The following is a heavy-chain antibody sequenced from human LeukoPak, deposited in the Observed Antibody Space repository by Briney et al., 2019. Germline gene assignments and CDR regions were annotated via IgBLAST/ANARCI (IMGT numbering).Heavy chain of an antibody. Sequence: PGGSLRLSCAASGFTFSSYGMHWVRQAPGKGLEWVAVIWYDGSNKYYADSVKGRFTISRDNSKNTLYLQMNSLRAEDTAVYYCARDYPEYCGGDCYSRGSFDYWGQGTLVTVSS. CDR3: ARDYPEYCGGDCYSRGSFDY. CDR2: IWYDGSNK. CDR1: GFTFSSYG. V-gene: IGHV3-33*01. J-gene: IGHJ4*02. D-gene: IGHD2-21*02.